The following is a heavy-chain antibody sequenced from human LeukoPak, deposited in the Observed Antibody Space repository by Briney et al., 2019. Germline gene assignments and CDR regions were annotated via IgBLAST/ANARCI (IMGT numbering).Heavy chain of an antibody. V-gene: IGHV3-33*01. Sequence: GRSLRLSCAASGFTFSSYGMHRVRQAPGKGLEWVAVIWYDGSNKYYADSVKGRFTISRDNSKNTLYLQMNSLRAEDTAVYYCAREGAPYYDILTGYYDAFDIWGQGTMVTVSS. D-gene: IGHD3-9*01. J-gene: IGHJ3*02. CDR3: AREGAPYYDILTGYYDAFDI. CDR1: GFTFSSYG. CDR2: IWYDGSNK.